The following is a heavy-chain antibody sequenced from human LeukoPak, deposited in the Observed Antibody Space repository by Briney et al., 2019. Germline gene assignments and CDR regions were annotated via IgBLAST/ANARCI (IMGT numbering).Heavy chain of an antibody. D-gene: IGHD2/OR15-2a*01. J-gene: IGHJ4*02. CDR2: INSGGSDT. Sequence: GGSLRLSCAASGFTFSNSWMHWVRQAPGEGLVWVSRINSGGSDTRYADSVKGRFTISRDNAKNTLHLQMNSLRAEDTALYYCARGEYTYYFDYWGQGALVAVSS. CDR1: GFTFSNSW. CDR3: ARGEYTYYFDY. V-gene: IGHV3-74*01.